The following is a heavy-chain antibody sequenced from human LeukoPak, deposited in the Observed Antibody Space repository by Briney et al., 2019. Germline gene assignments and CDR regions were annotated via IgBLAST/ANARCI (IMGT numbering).Heavy chain of an antibody. V-gene: IGHV3-30*02. J-gene: IGHJ4*02. CDR2: IRYDGSNK. Sequence: GGSLRLSCAASGFTFSSYGMHWVRQAPGKGLEWVAFIRYDGSNKYYADSAKGRFTISRDNAKNSVYLQMNSLRAEDTAVYYCARAAYWGQGTLVTVSS. CDR1: GFTFSSYG. CDR3: ARAAY.